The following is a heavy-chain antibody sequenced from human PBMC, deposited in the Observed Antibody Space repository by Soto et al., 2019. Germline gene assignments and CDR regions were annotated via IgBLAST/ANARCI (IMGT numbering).Heavy chain of an antibody. D-gene: IGHD2-2*01. V-gene: IGHV4-4*02. Sequence: QVQLQESGPGLVKPSGTLSLTCAVSGGSISSNSWWAWVRQPPGKGLEWIGEIYQSGSANYNPSPKSRVTXXVDKSNTHFSLTLSSVTAADTAVYYCARRPGAFDCWGQGTLVTVSS. CDR2: IYQSGSA. CDR1: GGSISSNSW. CDR3: ARRPGAFDC. J-gene: IGHJ4*02.